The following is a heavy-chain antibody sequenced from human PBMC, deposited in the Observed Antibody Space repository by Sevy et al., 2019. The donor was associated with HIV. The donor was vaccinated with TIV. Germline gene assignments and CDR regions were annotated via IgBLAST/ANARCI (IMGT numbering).Heavy chain of an antibody. Sequence: GGSLRLSCAASGFTFSSYGLHWVRQAPGKGLEWVAVIWYDGSNKYYEDSVKGRFTISSDNSKNKLYLQMNRQRAEDTAVYYCARDSSDQYSSGGNYHYGMDVWGQGTTVTVSS. CDR3: ARDSSDQYSSGGNYHYGMDV. D-gene: IGHD6-19*01. CDR1: GFTFSSYG. J-gene: IGHJ6*02. V-gene: IGHV3-33*01. CDR2: IWYDGSNK.